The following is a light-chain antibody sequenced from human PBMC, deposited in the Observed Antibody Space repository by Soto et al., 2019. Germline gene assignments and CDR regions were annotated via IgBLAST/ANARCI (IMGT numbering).Light chain of an antibody. V-gene: IGKV3-11*01. CDR1: QSIRTY. CDR3: QQRSNWPLLT. CDR2: DAS. Sequence: EIVLTQSPATLSLSPGERATLSCRASQSIRTYLAWYQQKPGQAPRLPIHDASNRATGIPARFSGSGSGTDFTLTISSLEPEDFAVYYCQQRSNWPLLTFGGGTKVEIK. J-gene: IGKJ4*01.